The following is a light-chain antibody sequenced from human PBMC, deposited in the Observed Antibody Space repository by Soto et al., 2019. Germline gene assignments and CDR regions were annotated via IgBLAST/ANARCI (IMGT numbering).Light chain of an antibody. CDR1: QSVINNN. V-gene: IGKV3-20*01. Sequence: EIVLTQSPDTLSLSPGERATLSCRASQSVINNNLVWYQQKPGQAPRLLIYGAFRRATGIPDRFSGSGSGTDFTLTISRLEAEDFAVYYCQQYGNSLWTFGQGTKVEV. CDR2: GAF. J-gene: IGKJ1*01. CDR3: QQYGNSLWT.